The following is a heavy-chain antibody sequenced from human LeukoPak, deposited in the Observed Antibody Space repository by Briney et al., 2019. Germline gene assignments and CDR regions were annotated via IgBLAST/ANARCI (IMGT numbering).Heavy chain of an antibody. CDR1: GYSISSGYY. Sequence: PSETLSLTCTVSGYSISSGYYWGRIRQPPGKGLEWIGSIYHSGSTYYNPSLKSRVTISVDTSKNQFSLKLSSVTAADTAVYYCARDVGYCSSTSCYWWFDPWGQGTLVTVSS. CDR3: ARDVGYCSSTSCYWWFDP. J-gene: IGHJ5*02. D-gene: IGHD2-2*01. CDR2: IYHSGST. V-gene: IGHV4-38-2*02.